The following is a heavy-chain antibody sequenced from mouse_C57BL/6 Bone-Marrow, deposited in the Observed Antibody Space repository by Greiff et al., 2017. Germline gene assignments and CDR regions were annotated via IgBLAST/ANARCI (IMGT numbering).Heavy chain of an antibody. CDR3: ATYDYGGYFDV. CDR2: INPSRGYT. CDR1: GYTFPSYT. D-gene: IGHD2-4*01. V-gene: IGHV1-4*01. J-gene: IGHJ1*03. Sequence: QVQLQQSGAELARPGASVKMSCKASGYTFPSYTMHWVKQRPGQGLEWIGYINPSRGYTKYNQKFKDKATLTADKSSSTAYMQLSSLTSEDSAVYYCATYDYGGYFDVWGTGTTVTVSS.